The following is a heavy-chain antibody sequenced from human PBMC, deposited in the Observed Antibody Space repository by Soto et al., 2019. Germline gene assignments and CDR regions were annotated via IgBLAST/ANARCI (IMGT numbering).Heavy chain of an antibody. CDR1: GYTFTSYD. J-gene: IGHJ3*02. CDR3: ARGPGVGGSSWYQKGDDAFDI. CDR2: MNPNSGNT. V-gene: IGHV1-8*01. D-gene: IGHD6-13*01. Sequence: ASVKVSCKASGYTFTSYDINWVRQATGQGLEWMGWMNPNSGNTGYAQKFQGRVTMTRNTSISTAYMELSSLRSEDTAVYYCARGPGVGGSSWYQKGDDAFDIWGQGTMVTVSS.